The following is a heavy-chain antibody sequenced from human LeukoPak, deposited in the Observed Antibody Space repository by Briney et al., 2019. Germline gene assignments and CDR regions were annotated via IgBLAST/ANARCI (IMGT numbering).Heavy chain of an antibody. CDR2: ISSSGGST. D-gene: IGHD3-3*01. Sequence: GGSLRLSCAASGFVFRSYAMSWVRQAPGKGLEWVSGISSSGGSTYHADSVRGRFTISRDNSKNTQYLQMNSLRVEDTAVYYCARALGGGFWSGYYYWGQGTLVTVSS. J-gene: IGHJ4*02. CDR3: ARALGGGFWSGYYY. V-gene: IGHV3-23*01. CDR1: GFVFRSYA.